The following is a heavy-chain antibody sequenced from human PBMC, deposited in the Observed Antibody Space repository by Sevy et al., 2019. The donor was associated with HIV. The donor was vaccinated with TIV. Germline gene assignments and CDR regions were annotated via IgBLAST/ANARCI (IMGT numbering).Heavy chain of an antibody. Sequence: SETLSLTCNVSGGSISNSYWSWIRQPPGKGLEWIGYIYYSGRTNYNPSLKSRVTMSVDTSKKQFSLRLTSVTAADTAIYYCARGQLLYYSNWVDPWGQGTLVTVSS. D-gene: IGHD2-2*02. J-gene: IGHJ5*02. CDR3: ARGQLLYYSNWVDP. CDR1: GGSISNSY. CDR2: IYYSGRT. V-gene: IGHV4-59*01.